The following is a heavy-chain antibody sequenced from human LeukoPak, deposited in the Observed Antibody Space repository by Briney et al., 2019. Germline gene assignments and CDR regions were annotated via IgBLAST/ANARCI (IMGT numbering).Heavy chain of an antibody. CDR3: ARHGVHSDMPDY. D-gene: IGHD1-26*01. V-gene: IGHV3-74*01. Sequence: GGSLRLSCAASGFTFSSHWMHWVRQAPGKGLLWVSRITTDGTITTYADSVKGRFTISRDNAKNTLYLQMNSLRAEDTAVYYCARHGVHSDMPDYWGQGTLVTVSS. CDR1: GFTFSSHW. J-gene: IGHJ4*02. CDR2: ITTDGTIT.